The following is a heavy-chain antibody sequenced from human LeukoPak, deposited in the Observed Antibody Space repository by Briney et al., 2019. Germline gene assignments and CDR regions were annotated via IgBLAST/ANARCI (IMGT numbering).Heavy chain of an antibody. CDR3: VSGYDNYYYYYYMDV. Sequence: GGSLRLSCAASGFTFSSYWMHWVRQAPGKGLVWVSRINSDGSSTSYADSVKGRFTISRDNAKNTLYLQMNSLRAEDTAVYYCVSGYDNYYYYYYMDVWGKVTTVTVSS. V-gene: IGHV3-74*01. D-gene: IGHD5-12*01. CDR1: GFTFSSYW. CDR2: INSDGSST. J-gene: IGHJ6*03.